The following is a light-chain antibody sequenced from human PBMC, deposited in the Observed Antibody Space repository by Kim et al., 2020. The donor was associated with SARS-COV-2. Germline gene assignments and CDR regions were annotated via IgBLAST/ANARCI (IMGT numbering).Light chain of an antibody. CDR1: SGSIASDY. J-gene: IGLJ3*02. Sequence: LTQPHSVSESPGKTVTISCTRSSGSIASDYVQWYQQRPGSAPTTVIYENYQRPSGVPDRFSGSIDRSSNSASLTISGLRTEDEADYYCQSYDTSDQVFGGGTQLTVL. CDR3: QSYDTSDQV. CDR2: ENY. V-gene: IGLV6-57*04.